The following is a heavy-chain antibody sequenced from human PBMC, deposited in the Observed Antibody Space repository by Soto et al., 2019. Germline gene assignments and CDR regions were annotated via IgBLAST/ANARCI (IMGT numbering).Heavy chain of an antibody. V-gene: IGHV4-59*01. D-gene: IGHD5-12*01. CDR2: IYYSGST. CDR3: AAIRVATPSHFDS. Sequence: SETLSLTCSVSGGSFSDYYWTWIWQPPGKGLEWIGYIYYSGSTNYNPSLRSRVTISLDTSKNQFSLKLTSVTAADTAVYYCAAIRVATPSHFDSWGQGTLVTVSS. CDR1: GGSFSDYY. J-gene: IGHJ4*02.